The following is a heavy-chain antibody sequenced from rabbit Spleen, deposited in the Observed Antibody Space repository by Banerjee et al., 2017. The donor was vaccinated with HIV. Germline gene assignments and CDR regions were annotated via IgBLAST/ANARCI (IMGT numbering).Heavy chain of an antibody. D-gene: IGHD8-1*01. CDR3: ARDTGSSFSSYGIDL. Sequence: QEQLVESGGGLVKPEGSLKLSCTASGFSFSDKAVMCWVRQAPGKGLEWIACINVVTGKAVYASWAKGRFTFSRTSSTTVTLQMTSLTAADTGTYFCARDTGSSFSSYGIDLWGQGTLVTVS. CDR2: INVVTGKA. CDR1: GFSFSDKAV. V-gene: IGHV1S45*01. J-gene: IGHJ6*01.